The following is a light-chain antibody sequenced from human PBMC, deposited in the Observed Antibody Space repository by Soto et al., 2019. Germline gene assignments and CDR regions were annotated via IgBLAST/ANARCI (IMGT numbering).Light chain of an antibody. CDR2: AAS. J-gene: IGKJ2*01. Sequence: DIQMTQSPSSLSASVGDRVTITCRASQSISSYLNWYQQNPGKAPKPLIYAASSLQSGVPSRFSGSGSGTDFTLTISSLQPADFATYYCQQRYSTLVTFGQGTKLEIK. CDR3: QQRYSTLVT. V-gene: IGKV1-39*01. CDR1: QSISSY.